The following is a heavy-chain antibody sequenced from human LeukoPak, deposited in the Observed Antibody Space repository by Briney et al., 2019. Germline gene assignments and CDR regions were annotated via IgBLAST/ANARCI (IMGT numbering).Heavy chain of an antibody. V-gene: IGHV3-23*01. Sequence: GGSLRLSCAASGFTFNNYAMSWVRQAPGKGLEWVSAISGSGGTTYYADSVKGRFTFSRDNSKNTLYLQMNSLRAEDTAVYYCASASSIAAPWGQGTLVTVSS. J-gene: IGHJ5*02. CDR1: GFTFNNYA. CDR3: ASASSIAAP. D-gene: IGHD6-6*01. CDR2: ISGSGGTT.